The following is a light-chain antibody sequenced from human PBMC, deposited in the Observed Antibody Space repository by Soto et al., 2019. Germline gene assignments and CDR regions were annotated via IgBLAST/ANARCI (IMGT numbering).Light chain of an antibody. J-gene: IGKJ1*01. Sequence: EIVLTQSPGTLSLSPGERAILSCRASQTVSSSFLAWYQQKPGQAPRLLIYGASYRATGIPDRFSGSGSATDFSLTISRLEPDDFAVYFCQQYGSSPWTFGQGTKVEIK. CDR2: GAS. CDR1: QTVSSSF. V-gene: IGKV3-20*01. CDR3: QQYGSSPWT.